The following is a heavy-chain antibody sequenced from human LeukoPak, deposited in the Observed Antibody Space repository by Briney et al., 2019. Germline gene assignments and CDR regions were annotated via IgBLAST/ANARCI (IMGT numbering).Heavy chain of an antibody. D-gene: IGHD3-22*01. V-gene: IGHV4-59*08. CDR1: GGSLSSYY. Sequence: SETLSLTCTVSGGSLSSYYWSWIRQPPGKGLEWIGYIYYSGSTTYNPSLRSRVTISVDTSKNQFSLTLSSVTAADTAVYYCARLQYYYDSNGYYSLYYFDYWGQGTVVTVSS. J-gene: IGHJ4*02. CDR2: IYYSGST. CDR3: ARLQYYYDSNGYYSLYYFDY.